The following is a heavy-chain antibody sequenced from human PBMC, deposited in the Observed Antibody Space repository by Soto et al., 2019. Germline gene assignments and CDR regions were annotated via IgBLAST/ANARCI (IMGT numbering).Heavy chain of an antibody. J-gene: IGHJ6*02. D-gene: IGHD6-19*01. Sequence: QLQLQESGPGLVKPSETLSLTCTVSGDAITSSCSYWGWIRQPPGKGLEWIGSIYYNGSTNYNQSLRSRVTLSADTSKSHLSLKLTSMTAADTAMYYCASHGGTSDLYPRHYYYVMHVWGQGTTVTVSS. V-gene: IGHV4-39*02. CDR2: IYYNGST. CDR1: GDAITSSCSY. CDR3: ASHGGTSDLYPRHYYYVMHV.